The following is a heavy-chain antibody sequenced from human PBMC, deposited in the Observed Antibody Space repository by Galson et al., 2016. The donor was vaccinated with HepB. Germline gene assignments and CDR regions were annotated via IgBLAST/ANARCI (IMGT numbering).Heavy chain of an antibody. J-gene: IGHJ4*02. V-gene: IGHV4-59*11. D-gene: IGHD3-22*01. Sequence: EPLSLTCTVSGGSIGNQYWSWIRQSPGKGLEWIGYVYHSGTTYYNPSLESRVTISVDTSMNQFSLRLSSVTAADTALYYCARGRQYYEESSGYYDYWGQGTLVTVSS. CDR2: VYHSGTT. CDR1: GGSIGNQY. CDR3: ARGRQYYEESSGYYDY.